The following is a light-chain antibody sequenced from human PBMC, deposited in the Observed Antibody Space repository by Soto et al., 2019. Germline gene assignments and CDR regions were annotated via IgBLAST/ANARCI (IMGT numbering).Light chain of an antibody. CDR3: QQRSYWPWT. V-gene: IGKV3-11*01. Sequence: VLTQSPVTLSLSASPRARVTLSCRASQSAGGYLAWYQQKPGLAPRLIMYDASARATDIPDRFSGSGSGTDFTLTISSLEPEDFAVYYCQQRSYWPWTFGQGTKVDI. CDR2: DAS. CDR1: QSAGGY. J-gene: IGKJ1*01.